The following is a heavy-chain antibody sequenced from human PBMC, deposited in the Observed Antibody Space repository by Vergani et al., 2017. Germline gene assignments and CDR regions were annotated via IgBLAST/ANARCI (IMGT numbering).Heavy chain of an antibody. D-gene: IGHD6-19*01. CDR3: AKDPLAVGYFDY. V-gene: IGHV3-23*01. CDR1: GFTFSSYA. CDR2: ISGSGGST. Sequence: EVQLLESGGGLVQPGGSLRLSCAASGFTFSSYAMSWVRQAPGKGLEWVSAISGSGGSTYDADSVKGRFTISRDNSKNTLYLQMNSLRAEDTAVYYCAKDPLAVGYFDYWGQGTLVTVSS. J-gene: IGHJ4*02.